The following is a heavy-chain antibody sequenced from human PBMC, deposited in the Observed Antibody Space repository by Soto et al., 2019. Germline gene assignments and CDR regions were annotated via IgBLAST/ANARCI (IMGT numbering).Heavy chain of an antibody. CDR2: INLNSGGT. J-gene: IGHJ6*02. CDR1: GYTFTGYY. Sequence: GASVKVPCKASGYTFTGYYMHWVRQAPGQGLEWMGWINLNSGGTNYAQKFQGRVTMTRDTPISTAYMELSRLRSDDTAVYYCARGLGSGWYSGFDYYYYGMDVWGQGTTVTVSS. V-gene: IGHV1-2*02. CDR3: ARGLGSGWYSGFDYYYYGMDV. D-gene: IGHD6-19*01.